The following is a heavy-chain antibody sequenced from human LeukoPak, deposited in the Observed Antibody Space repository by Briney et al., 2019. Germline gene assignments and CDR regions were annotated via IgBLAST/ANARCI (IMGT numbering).Heavy chain of an antibody. V-gene: IGHV4-4*07. CDR2: IYTSGST. Sequence: SETLSLTCTVPGGSISSYYWSWIRQPAGKGLEWIGRIYTSGSTNYNPSLKSRVTMSVDTSKNQFSLKLSSVTAADTAVYYCARGTTSRGDFDYWGQGTLVTVSS. CDR1: GGSISSYY. D-gene: IGHD2/OR15-2a*01. CDR3: ARGTTSRGDFDY. J-gene: IGHJ4*02.